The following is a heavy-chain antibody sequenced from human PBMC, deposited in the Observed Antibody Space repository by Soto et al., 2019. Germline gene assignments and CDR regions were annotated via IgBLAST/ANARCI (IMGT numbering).Heavy chain of an antibody. J-gene: IGHJ5*02. CDR1: GFNFSSYW. V-gene: IGHV3-74*01. CDR3: ARVARGVTPYYNWFDP. Sequence: GGSLRLSCAASGFNFSSYWIHWVRKAPGKGLVWVSRINSDGSSTSYADSVKGRFTISRDNAKNTLYLQMNSLRAEDTAVYYCARVARGVTPYYNWFDPWGQGTLVTVSS. CDR2: INSDGSST. D-gene: IGHD1-20*01.